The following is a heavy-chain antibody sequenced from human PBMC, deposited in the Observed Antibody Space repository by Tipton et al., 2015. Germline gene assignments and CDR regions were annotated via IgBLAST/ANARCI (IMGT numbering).Heavy chain of an antibody. J-gene: IGHJ6*02. CDR2: ISYTDGA. CDR3: ARDLEHGMDV. V-gene: IGHV4-61*01. D-gene: IGHD5-24*01. Sequence: TLSLTCTVSGGSVTSGSYYWSWIRQPPGKGLEWIGYISYTDGAHYNPAPKSRVTISVDTSKNQFSLTLNSVAAADTAVYYCARDLEHGMDVWGHGTTVTVSS. CDR1: GGSVTSGSYY.